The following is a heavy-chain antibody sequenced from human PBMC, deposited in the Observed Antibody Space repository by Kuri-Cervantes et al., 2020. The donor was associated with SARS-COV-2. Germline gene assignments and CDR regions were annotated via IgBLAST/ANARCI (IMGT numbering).Heavy chain of an antibody. Sequence: SETLSLTCAVSGGSFSGYYWSWIRQPPGKGLEWIGEINHSGSTNYNPSLKSRVTVSVDTSKNQFSLKLSSVTAADTAVYYCARGSVGSGYDFGDYYYYGMDVWGQGTTVTVSS. CDR2: INHSGST. D-gene: IGHD5-12*01. J-gene: IGHJ6*02. CDR1: GGSFSGYY. CDR3: ARGSVGSGYDFGDYYYYGMDV. V-gene: IGHV4-34*01.